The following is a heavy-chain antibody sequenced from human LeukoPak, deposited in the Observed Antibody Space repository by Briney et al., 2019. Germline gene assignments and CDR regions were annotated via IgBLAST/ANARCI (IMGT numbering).Heavy chain of an antibody. J-gene: IGHJ4*02. V-gene: IGHV4-61*01. CDR3: ASLYCSGGSCYSAPFDY. Sequence: SETLSLTCTVSGGSVRSGSYYWSWIRQPPGKGLEWIGYMYYSGSTNYNPSLKSRVTISVDTSKNQFSLKLSSVTAADTAVYYCASLYCSGGSCYSAPFDYWGQGTLVTVSS. CDR1: GGSVRSGSYY. CDR2: MYYSGST. D-gene: IGHD2-15*01.